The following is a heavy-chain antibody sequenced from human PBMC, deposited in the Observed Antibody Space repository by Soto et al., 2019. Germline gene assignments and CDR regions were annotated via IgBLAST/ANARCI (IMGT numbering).Heavy chain of an antibody. Sequence: EVQLVESGGGLVQPEGSLRLSCAAYGFTFRSYWMTWVRQAPGKGLEWVANIKQDGSEKYYVDSVKGRFTISRDNAKNSLYLQMNSLRAEDTAVYYCARGWGLDPWGQGTLVTVSS. D-gene: IGHD1-26*01. CDR3: ARGWGLDP. CDR1: GFTFRSYW. J-gene: IGHJ5*02. CDR2: IKQDGSEK. V-gene: IGHV3-7*04.